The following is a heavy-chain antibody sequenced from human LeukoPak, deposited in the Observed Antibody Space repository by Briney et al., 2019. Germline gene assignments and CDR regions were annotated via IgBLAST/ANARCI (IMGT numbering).Heavy chain of an antibody. CDR1: GVSISSSNSY. CDR2: TYYSGNT. CDR3: ARVFGGPVSRRFDP. V-gene: IGHV4-39*01. D-gene: IGHD4-23*01. Sequence: SETLSLTCTVSGVSISSSNSYWGWIRQPPGKGLEWIGSTYYSGNTYYNPSLKSRVSISLDTSKNQFSLKLRSVTASDTAVYYCARVFGGPVSRRFDPWGQGTLVTVSS. J-gene: IGHJ5*02.